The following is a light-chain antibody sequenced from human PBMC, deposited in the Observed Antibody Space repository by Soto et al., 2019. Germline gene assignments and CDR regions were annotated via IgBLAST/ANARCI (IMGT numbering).Light chain of an antibody. CDR2: LAS. CDR1: QSVGSK. Sequence: EIVMTQTPATLSVSPGERATLSCRASQSVGSKLAWYQQKPGQAPRLLIYLASSRATGIPDRFSGGGSGTDFILTISRLEPEDFAVYYCQQFSSYPLTFGGGTKVDIK. CDR3: QQFSSYPLT. V-gene: IGKV3-20*01. J-gene: IGKJ4*01.